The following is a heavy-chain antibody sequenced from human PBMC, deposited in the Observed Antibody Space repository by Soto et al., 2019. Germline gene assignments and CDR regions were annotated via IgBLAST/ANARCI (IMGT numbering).Heavy chain of an antibody. D-gene: IGHD4-17*01. CDR1: GFTFSSYA. V-gene: IGHV3-23*01. Sequence: GESLKISCAASGFTFSSYAMSWVRQAPGKGLEWVSAISGSGGSTYYADSVKGRFTISRDNAKNTLYLQMNSLRAQETAVYYCAKSDALGDYPNWFDPWGQGTLVTVSS. CDR2: ISGSGGST. J-gene: IGHJ5*02. CDR3: AKSDALGDYPNWFDP.